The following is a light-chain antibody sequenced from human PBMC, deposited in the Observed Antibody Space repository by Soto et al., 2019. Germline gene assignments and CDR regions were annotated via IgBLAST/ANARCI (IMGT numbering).Light chain of an antibody. CDR3: CSYAGNYTWV. J-gene: IGLJ3*02. CDR2: DVS. Sequence: QSALTQPRSVSGSPGQSVTISCTGTSSDVGGYNYVSWYQQHPGKAPKLMIYDVSKLPSGVPDRFSGSKSGNTASLTISGLQAEDEADYYCCSYAGNYTWVFGGGPKLTV. V-gene: IGLV2-11*01. CDR1: SSDVGGYNY.